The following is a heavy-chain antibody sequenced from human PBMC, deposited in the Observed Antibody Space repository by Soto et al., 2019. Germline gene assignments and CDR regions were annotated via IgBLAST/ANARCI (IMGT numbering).Heavy chain of an antibody. V-gene: IGHV1-69*13. J-gene: IGHJ6*02. CDR1: GGTFSSYA. D-gene: IGHD3-22*01. Sequence: SVKVSCKASGGTFSSYAISWVRQAPGQGLEWMGGIIPIFGTANYAQKFQGRVTITADESTSTAYMELSSLRSEDTAVYYCARDYYDSSGYLQPYYYYGMDVWGQGTTVTVSS. CDR3: ARDYYDSSGYLQPYYYYGMDV. CDR2: IIPIFGTA.